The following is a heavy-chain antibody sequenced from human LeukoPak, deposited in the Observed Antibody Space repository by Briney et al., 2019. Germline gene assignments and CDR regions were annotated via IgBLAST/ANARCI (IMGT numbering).Heavy chain of an antibody. J-gene: IGHJ3*02. V-gene: IGHV3-11*04. CDR2: ISSSGSTI. D-gene: IGHD4-17*01. Sequence: SGGSLRLSCAASGFTFSDYYMSWIRQAPGKGLEWVSYISSSGSTIYYADSVKGRFTISRDNAKNSLYLQMNSLRAEDTAVYYCARAPTTHDAFDIWGQGTMVTVSS. CDR1: GFTFSDYY. CDR3: ARAPTTHDAFDI.